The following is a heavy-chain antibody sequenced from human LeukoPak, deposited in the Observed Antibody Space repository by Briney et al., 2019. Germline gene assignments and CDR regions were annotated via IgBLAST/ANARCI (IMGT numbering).Heavy chain of an antibody. Sequence: GGSLRLSCAASGFTFSNYAMNWVRQAPGKALEWVSAISGSAGSTYYANSVKGRFTVSRDNSKNTLYLQMNSLRAEDTAVHYCAKRDYWGQGTLVTVSS. V-gene: IGHV3-23*01. J-gene: IGHJ4*02. CDR3: AKRDY. CDR2: ISGSAGST. CDR1: GFTFSNYA.